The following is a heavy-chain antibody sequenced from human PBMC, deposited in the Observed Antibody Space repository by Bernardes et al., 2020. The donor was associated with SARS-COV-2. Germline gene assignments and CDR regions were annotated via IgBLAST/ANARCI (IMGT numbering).Heavy chain of an antibody. D-gene: IGHD3-22*01. J-gene: IGHJ4*02. CDR1: GGSISGYY. CDR3: ARDNLLGEYDTTGYAFDY. V-gene: IGHV4-59*01. CDR2: VYYSESS. Sequence: SETLSLTCTVSGGSISGYYWSWIRQTPVKGLEWIGSVYYSESSNYNPSLKSRVSISIDTSKNQFSLKLSSVSAADTAVYYCARDNLLGEYDTTGYAFDYWGQGTLVTVSS.